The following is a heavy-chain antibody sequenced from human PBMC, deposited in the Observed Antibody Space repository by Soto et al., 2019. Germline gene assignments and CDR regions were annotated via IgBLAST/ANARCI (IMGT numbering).Heavy chain of an antibody. CDR3: AKDLRYYYDSSGSNPFDY. CDR1: GFTFSSYG. CDR2: ISYDGSNK. J-gene: IGHJ4*02. Sequence: QVQLVESGGGVVQPGRSLRLSCAASGFTFSSYGMHWVRQAPGKGLEWVAVISYDGSNKYYADSVKGRFTISRDNSKNTLYLQMNSLRAEDTAVYYCAKDLRYYYDSSGSNPFDYWGQGTLVTVSS. D-gene: IGHD3-22*01. V-gene: IGHV3-30*18.